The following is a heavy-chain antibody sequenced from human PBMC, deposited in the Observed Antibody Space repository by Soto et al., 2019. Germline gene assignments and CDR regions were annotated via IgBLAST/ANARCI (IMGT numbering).Heavy chain of an antibody. CDR2: ISYDGGNK. CDR1: GFSFSSHA. Sequence: QVQLVESGGGVVQPGRSLRLSCIASGFSFSSHAMHWVRQAPGKGLEWLAVISYDGGNKYYVGSVKGRFSVSRDNSKNTLDLQMNSLRDEDTAVYYCARNMDTPTDDYYYYGMDVWGQGTTVTVS. D-gene: IGHD5-18*01. J-gene: IGHJ6*02. CDR3: ARNMDTPTDDYYYYGMDV. V-gene: IGHV3-30*03.